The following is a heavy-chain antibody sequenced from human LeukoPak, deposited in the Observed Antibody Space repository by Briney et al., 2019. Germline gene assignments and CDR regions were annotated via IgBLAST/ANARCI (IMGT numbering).Heavy chain of an antibody. CDR2: IEPSDSYT. CDR3: ARHLRGSGSYFDY. CDR1: EYSFTSYW. Sequence: GESLKISCKGSEYSFTSYWISWVRQMPGKGLEWMGRIEPSDSYTNYSPSFQGHVTISVDKSISTAFLQWSSLKASDTAMYYCARHLRGSGSYFDYWGQGTLVTVSS. J-gene: IGHJ4*02. V-gene: IGHV5-10-1*01. D-gene: IGHD3-10*01.